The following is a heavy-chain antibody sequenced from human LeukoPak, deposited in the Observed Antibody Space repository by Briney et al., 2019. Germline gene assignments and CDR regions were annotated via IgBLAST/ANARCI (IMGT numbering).Heavy chain of an antibody. CDR2: INPNSGGT. V-gene: IGHV1-2*02. CDR1: GYTFTGYY. Sequence: ASVKVSCRASGYTFTGYYMHWVRQAPGQGLEWMGWINPNSGGTNYAQKCQGRVTITRDTSISTAYMALSRLRSDDTAVYYCARSGPLTTVTTRFRAFYYYGMDVWGQGTTVTVSS. J-gene: IGHJ6*02. D-gene: IGHD4-17*01. CDR3: ARSGPLTTVTTRFRAFYYYGMDV.